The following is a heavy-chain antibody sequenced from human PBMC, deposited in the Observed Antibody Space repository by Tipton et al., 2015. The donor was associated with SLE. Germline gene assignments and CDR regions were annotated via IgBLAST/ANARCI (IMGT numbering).Heavy chain of an antibody. D-gene: IGHD1-26*01. CDR1: EFTFRSYW. V-gene: IGHV3-7*01. CDR2: INQDGGEK. J-gene: IGHJ6*02. CDR3: ARGDRGSYYTCAYYYGMDV. Sequence: GTSEFTFRSYWMIWVRQLPGKGLEWVANINQDGGEKYYVESVKDRFTRSRDNAKNSLYLQMNSLRAEDTAVYYCARGDRGSYYTCAYYYGMDVWGQGTTVTVSS.